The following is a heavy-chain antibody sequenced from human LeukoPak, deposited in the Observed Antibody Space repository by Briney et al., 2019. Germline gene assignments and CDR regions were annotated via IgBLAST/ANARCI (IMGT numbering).Heavy chain of an antibody. CDR2: VYASGST. V-gene: IGHV4-61*02. D-gene: IGHD4-17*01. Sequence: SQTLSLTRTVSGGSISSGSHYWSWIRQPAGKGLEYLGRVYASGSTNYNPSLKSRVTISVDTSKNQFSLRLSSVTAADTAIYYCARAGGYGDYINWFDPWGQGTLVTVSS. CDR1: GGSISSGSHY. J-gene: IGHJ5*02. CDR3: ARAGGYGDYINWFDP.